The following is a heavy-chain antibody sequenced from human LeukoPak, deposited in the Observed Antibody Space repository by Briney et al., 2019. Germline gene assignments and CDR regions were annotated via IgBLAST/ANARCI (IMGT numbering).Heavy chain of an antibody. CDR3: ARVLYFYTLGYYFDY. D-gene: IGHD3-10*01. CDR2: IKQDGSEK. J-gene: IGHJ4*02. CDR1: GFTFSSYW. V-gene: IGHV3-7*01. Sequence: PGGSLRLSCAASGFTFSSYWMSWVRQAPGKGLEWVANIKQDGSEKYYVDSVKGRFAISRDNAKNSLSLQMNSLRAEDTAVYYCARVLYFYTLGYYFDYWGQGTLVTVSS.